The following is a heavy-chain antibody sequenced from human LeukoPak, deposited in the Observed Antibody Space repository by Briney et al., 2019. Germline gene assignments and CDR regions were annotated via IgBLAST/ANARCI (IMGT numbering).Heavy chain of an antibody. D-gene: IGHD3-22*01. CDR3: AREESDSSGYYYSWFDP. V-gene: IGHV4-59*01. Sequence: SETLSLTCTVSGGSISSYYWSWIRQPPGKGLEWIGYIYYSGSTNYNPSLKSRVTISVDTSENQFSLKLSSVTAADTAVYYCAREESDSSGYYYSWFDPWGQGTLVTVSS. J-gene: IGHJ5*02. CDR1: GGSISSYY. CDR2: IYYSGST.